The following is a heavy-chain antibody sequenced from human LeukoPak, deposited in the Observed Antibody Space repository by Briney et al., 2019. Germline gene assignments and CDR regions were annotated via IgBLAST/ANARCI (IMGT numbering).Heavy chain of an antibody. CDR1: GYTFTGYY. CDR2: INPNSGGT. CDR3: ARGYELAVAGTVGY. D-gene: IGHD6-19*01. Sequence: ASVKVSRKASGYTFTGYYMHWVRQAPGQGLEWMGWINPNSGGTNYAQKFQGRVTMTRDTSISTAYMELSRLRSDDTAVYYCARGYELAVAGTVGYWGQGTLVTVSS. J-gene: IGHJ4*02. V-gene: IGHV1-2*02.